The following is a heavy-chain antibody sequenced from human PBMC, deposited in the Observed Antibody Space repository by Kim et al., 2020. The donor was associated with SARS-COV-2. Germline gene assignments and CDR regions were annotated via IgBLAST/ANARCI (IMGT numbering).Heavy chain of an antibody. Sequence: TGSTDYNRSLTSRVTLSIDTSKNQFSLRLTSVTPADTAMYYCARGATMIEAWGQGTLVTVSS. CDR3: ARGATMIEA. V-gene: IGHV4-59*09. D-gene: IGHD3-22*01. J-gene: IGHJ5*02. CDR2: TGST.